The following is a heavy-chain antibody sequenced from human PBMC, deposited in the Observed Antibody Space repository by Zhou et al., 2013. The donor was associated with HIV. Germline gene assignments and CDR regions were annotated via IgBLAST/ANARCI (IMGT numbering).Heavy chain of an antibody. CDR3: ARDLGGYDFRHYFDY. V-gene: IGHV1-69*04. D-gene: IGHD5-12*01. J-gene: IGHJ4*02. CDR2: IIPILGIA. Sequence: QVQLVQSGAEVKKPGSSVKVSCKASGGTFSSYAISWVRQAPGQGLEWMGRIIPILGIANYAQKFQGRVTITADKSTSTAYMELSSLRSEDTAVYYCARDLGGYDFRHYFDYWGQGNPWVTVSS. CDR1: GGTFSSYA.